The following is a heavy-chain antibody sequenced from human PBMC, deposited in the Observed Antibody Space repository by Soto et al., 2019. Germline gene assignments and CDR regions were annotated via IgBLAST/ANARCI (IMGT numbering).Heavy chain of an antibody. CDR3: ARVGGRDYYGSRADDY. CDR2: IIPIFGTA. D-gene: IGHD3-10*01. CDR1: GGTFSSYA. Sequence: QVQLVQAGAEVKKPGSSVKVSCKASGGTFSSYAISWVRQAPGQGLEWRGGIIPIFGTANYAQTFQGRVTITADKSTSTDYMELSSLSSEDTAVYYCARVGGRDYYGSRADDYWGQGTLVTVSS. V-gene: IGHV1-69*14. J-gene: IGHJ4*02.